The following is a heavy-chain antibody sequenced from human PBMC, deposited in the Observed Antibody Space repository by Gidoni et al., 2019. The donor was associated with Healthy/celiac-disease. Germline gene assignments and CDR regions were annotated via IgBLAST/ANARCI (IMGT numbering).Heavy chain of an antibody. CDR3: ARVVGIVGATTYWFDP. D-gene: IGHD1-26*01. CDR2: IRSSGSTI. V-gene: IGHV3-48*03. J-gene: IGHJ5*02. CDR1: GFTSSSYE. Sequence: EVQLVEPGGGLVQPGGSLRPPCAAAGFTSSSYEMNWVLQAPGKGLEWVSYIRSSGSTIYYADSVKGRFTISRDNAKNSLYLQMNSLRAEDTAVYYCARVVGIVGATTYWFDPWGQGTLVTVSS.